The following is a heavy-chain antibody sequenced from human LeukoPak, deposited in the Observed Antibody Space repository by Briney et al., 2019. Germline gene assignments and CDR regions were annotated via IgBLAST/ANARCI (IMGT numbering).Heavy chain of an antibody. CDR1: RGTFRSYA. Sequence: ASVNVSCKASRGTFRSYAISWVRQAPGPGLEWMGGIIPILGIANYAQKFQGRVTITADKSTSTAYMELSSLRSEDTAVYYCARAGVYYGSGSYRGKEDDYWGQGTLVTVSS. CDR3: ARAGVYYGSGSYRGKEDDY. V-gene: IGHV1-69*04. CDR2: IIPILGIA. J-gene: IGHJ4*02. D-gene: IGHD3-10*01.